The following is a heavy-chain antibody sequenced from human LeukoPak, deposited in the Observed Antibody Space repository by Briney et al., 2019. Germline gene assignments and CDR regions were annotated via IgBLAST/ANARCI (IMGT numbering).Heavy chain of an antibody. CDR3: AKGPHYYDSSGTDPGALTRFDY. D-gene: IGHD3-22*01. Sequence: GGSLRLSCAASGFTFDDYAMHWVRQAPGKGLEWVSPISWDGGSTYYADSVRGRFTISRDNSKNSLYLQMNSLRAEDTALYYCAKGPHYYDSSGTDPGALTRFDYWGQGTLVTVSS. CDR1: GFTFDDYA. V-gene: IGHV3-43D*03. J-gene: IGHJ4*02. CDR2: ISWDGGST.